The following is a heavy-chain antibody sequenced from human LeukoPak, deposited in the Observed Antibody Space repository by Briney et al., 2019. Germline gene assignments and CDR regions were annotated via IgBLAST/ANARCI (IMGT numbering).Heavy chain of an antibody. D-gene: IGHD1-26*01. V-gene: IGHV1-18*01. CDR2: ISAYDGNT. CDR1: GYTFINDA. Sequence: ASVKVSCKASGYTFINDAISWVRQAPGQGLEWIGWISAYDGNTNYAQNLQDRLNLTRDTSTGAVYMELRGLRSDDTAVYYCARDRVGITGNWFAPWGQGTLVTVSS. CDR3: ARDRVGITGNWFAP. J-gene: IGHJ5*02.